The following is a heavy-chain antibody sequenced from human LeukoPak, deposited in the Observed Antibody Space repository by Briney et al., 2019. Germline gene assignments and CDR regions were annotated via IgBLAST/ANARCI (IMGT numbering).Heavy chain of an antibody. CDR3: AELGITMIGGV. CDR1: GLTFADYT. Sequence: GGSLRLSCAASGLTFADYTMHWVRQAPGKGLEWVSLISRNGVATKYADSVRGRFTISRDNAKNSLYLQMNSLRAEDTAVYYCAELGITMIGGVWGKGTTVTISS. J-gene: IGHJ6*04. D-gene: IGHD3-10*02. CDR2: ISRNGVAT. V-gene: IGHV3-43*01.